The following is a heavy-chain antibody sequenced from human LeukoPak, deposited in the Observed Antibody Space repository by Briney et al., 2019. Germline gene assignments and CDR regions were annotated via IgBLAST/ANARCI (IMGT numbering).Heavy chain of an antibody. D-gene: IGHD4-17*01. J-gene: IGHJ3*02. CDR2: IYYSGST. V-gene: IGHV4-59*05. CDR3: ARHRNYGDEGRAFDI. Sequence: PSETLSLTCTVSGGSISSYYWSWIRQPPGKGLEWIGSIYYSGSTYYNPSLKSRVTISVDTSKNQFSLKLSSVTAADTAVYYCARHRNYGDEGRAFDIWGQGTMVTVSS. CDR1: GGSISSYY.